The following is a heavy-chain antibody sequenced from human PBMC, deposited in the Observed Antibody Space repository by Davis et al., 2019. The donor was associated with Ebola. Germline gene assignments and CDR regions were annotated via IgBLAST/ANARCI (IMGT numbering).Heavy chain of an antibody. V-gene: IGHV1-69*04. Sequence: AASVKVSCKSSGDTFNTYSISWIRQAPGQGLEWMGRIIPILGIANYAQKFQGRVTITADESTSTAYMELSSLRSEDTAVYYCARESFSSGSYYTGYYYYGMDVWGQGTTVTVSS. CDR3: ARESFSSGSYYTGYYYYGMDV. CDR1: GDTFNTYS. D-gene: IGHD3-10*01. CDR2: IIPILGIA. J-gene: IGHJ6*02.